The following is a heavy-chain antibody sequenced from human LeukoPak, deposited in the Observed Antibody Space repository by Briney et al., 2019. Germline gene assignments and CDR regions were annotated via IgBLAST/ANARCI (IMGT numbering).Heavy chain of an antibody. J-gene: IGHJ5*02. V-gene: IGHV4-4*07. D-gene: IGHD3-22*01. CDR3: TNYYDSSGYYSWFDP. Sequence: PSETLSLTCTVSGGSISSYYWSWIRQPPGKGLEWIGRIYTSGSTNYNPSLKSRVTMSVDTSKNQFSLKLSSVTAADTAVYYCTNYYDSSGYYSWFDPWGQGTLVTVSS. CDR1: GGSISSYY. CDR2: IYTSGST.